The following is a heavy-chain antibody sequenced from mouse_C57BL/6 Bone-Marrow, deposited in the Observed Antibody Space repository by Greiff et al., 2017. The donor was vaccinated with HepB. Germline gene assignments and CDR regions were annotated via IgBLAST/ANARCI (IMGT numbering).Heavy chain of an antibody. D-gene: IGHD3-2*02. V-gene: IGHV5-6*01. CDR3: ARLCSGYVGY. Sequence: EVMLVESGGDLVKPGGSLKLSCAASGFTFSSYGMSWVRQTPDKRLEWVATISSGGSYTYYPDSVKGRFTFSRDNAKNTLYLQMSSLKSEDTAMYYCARLCSGYVGYWGQGTTLTVSS. J-gene: IGHJ2*01. CDR2: ISSGGSYT. CDR1: GFTFSSYG.